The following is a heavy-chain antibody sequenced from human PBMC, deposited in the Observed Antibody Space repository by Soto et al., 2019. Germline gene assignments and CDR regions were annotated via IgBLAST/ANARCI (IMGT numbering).Heavy chain of an antibody. CDR3: ARDVSGGGAFDI. Sequence: GGSLRLSCAATGLTFSSYAMSGVRQAPGKGLEWVSGISGSGGSTYYADSVKGRFTISRDNSKNTLYLQMNSLRAEDTAVYYCARDVSGGGAFDIWGQGTMVTVSS. CDR1: GLTFSSYA. CDR2: ISGSGGST. D-gene: IGHD6-19*01. J-gene: IGHJ3*02. V-gene: IGHV3-23*01.